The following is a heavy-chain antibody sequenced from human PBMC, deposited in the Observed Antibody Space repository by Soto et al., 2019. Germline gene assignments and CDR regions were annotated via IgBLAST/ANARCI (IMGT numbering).Heavy chain of an antibody. CDR2: ISAYNGNT. CDR1: GYTFTSYG. D-gene: IGHD5-12*01. V-gene: IGHV1-18*01. Sequence: QVQLVQSGAEVKKPGASVKVSCKASGYTFTSYGINWVRQAPGQGLEWMGWISAYNGNTHYAQKLQGRVTMTTDTSTRTDYMELRSLRSDDTAVYYCARVQSGYDFAYWGQGTLVTVSS. CDR3: ARVQSGYDFAY. J-gene: IGHJ4*02.